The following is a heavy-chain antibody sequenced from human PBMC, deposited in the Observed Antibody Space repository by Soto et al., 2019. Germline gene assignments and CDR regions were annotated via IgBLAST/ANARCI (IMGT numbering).Heavy chain of an antibody. J-gene: IGHJ4*02. V-gene: IGHV1-18*01. CDR3: SRDYYDFWRGYHVPPPIDY. CDR1: GYTFTNYG. D-gene: IGHD3-3*01. CDR2: ISAYNGNT. Sequence: QVQLVQSGADVKKPGASVKVSCKASGYTFTNYGITWVRQAPGQGLEWMGWISAYNGNTNYAQKLQGRLTMTTDTSTSTAYMELRSLRSDDTAVYYCSRDYYDFWRGYHVPPPIDYWGQGTLVTVSS.